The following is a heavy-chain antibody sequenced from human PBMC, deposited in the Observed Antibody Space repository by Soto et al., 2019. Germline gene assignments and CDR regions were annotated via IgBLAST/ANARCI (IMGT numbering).Heavy chain of an antibody. J-gene: IGHJ4*02. CDR2: ISSTTNYR. V-gene: IGHV3-21*06. CDR3: ARESEDLTSNFDY. CDR1: GFTFTRYS. Sequence: EVQLVESGGGLVKPGGSLRLSCAASGFTFTRYSMNWVRQAPGKGLEWVSSISSTTNYRYYGDSMKGRFTISRDNAKNSLYLEMNSLRAEDTAVYYCARESEDLTSNFDYCGQGTLVTVSS.